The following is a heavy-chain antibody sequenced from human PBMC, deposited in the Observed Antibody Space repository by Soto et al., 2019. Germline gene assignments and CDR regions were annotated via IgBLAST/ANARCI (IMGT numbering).Heavy chain of an antibody. J-gene: IGHJ4*02. Sequence: QVQLVQPGAEVKKPGASVKFSCKASGYIFTNFSIHWVRQAPGHGLEWIGIINPNGGSTNYAHNFQGRVTMTRDTSTSTVYMDLSSLRSEDTAVYYCTTGLASGDYWGQGTLITVSS. CDR3: TTGLASGDY. CDR1: GYIFTNFS. V-gene: IGHV1-46*03. CDR2: INPNGGST.